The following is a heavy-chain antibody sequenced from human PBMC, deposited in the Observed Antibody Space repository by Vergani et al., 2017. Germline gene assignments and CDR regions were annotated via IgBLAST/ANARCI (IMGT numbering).Heavy chain of an antibody. CDR3: ARYFIHGGYHPSSAPDC. Sequence: QVQLVQSGAEVKKPGASVKVSCKASGYTFTSYGISWVRQAPGQGLEWMGWISAYNGNTNYAQKLQGIVTMTTDTSTSTAYMELRSLRSDDTAVYYCARYFIHGGYHPSSAPDCWGQGTLVTVSS. J-gene: IGHJ4*02. V-gene: IGHV1-18*01. CDR1: GYTFTSYG. D-gene: IGHD3-22*01. CDR2: ISAYNGNT.